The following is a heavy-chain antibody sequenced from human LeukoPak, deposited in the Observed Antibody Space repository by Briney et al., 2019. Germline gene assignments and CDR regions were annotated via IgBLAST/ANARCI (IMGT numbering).Heavy chain of an antibody. D-gene: IGHD5-24*01. J-gene: IGHJ4*02. Sequence: GGSLRLSCAASGFTFSDYYMSWIRQAPGKGLEWVSYISSSGSTIYYADSVKGRFTISRDNSKNSLYLQMNSLRTEDTALYYCAKGNGYNLLKSAGIDYWGQGTLVTVSS. CDR3: AKGNGYNLLKSAGIDY. V-gene: IGHV3-11*01. CDR2: ISSSGSTI. CDR1: GFTFSDYY.